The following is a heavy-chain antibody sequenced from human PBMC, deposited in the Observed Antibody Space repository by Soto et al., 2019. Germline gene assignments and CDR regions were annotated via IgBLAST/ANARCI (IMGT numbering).Heavy chain of an antibody. Sequence: GGSLKLSWAASGFTLSSYERNWVRQAPGKGLDWVSYISSSGSTIYYAASVKGRFTISRDNAKNSLYLQMKSMRAEDTAVYYCARERSSWHNWFDPWGQGTLVPVSS. D-gene: IGHD6-13*01. V-gene: IGHV3-48*03. CDR1: GFTLSSYE. CDR2: ISSSGSTI. CDR3: ARERSSWHNWFDP. J-gene: IGHJ5*02.